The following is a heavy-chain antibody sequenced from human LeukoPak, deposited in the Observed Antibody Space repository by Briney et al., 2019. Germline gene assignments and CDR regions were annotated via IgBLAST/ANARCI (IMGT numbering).Heavy chain of an antibody. V-gene: IGHV4-39*07. D-gene: IGHD1-20*01. J-gene: IGHJ4*02. Sequence: SETLSLTCTVSGGSISSSSYYWGWIRQPPGKGLEWIGSIYYSGSTYYNPSLKSRVTISVDTSKNQFSLKLSSVTAADTAVYYCARASITGTDLDYWGQGTLVTVSS. CDR2: IYYSGST. CDR1: GGSISSSSYY. CDR3: ARASITGTDLDY.